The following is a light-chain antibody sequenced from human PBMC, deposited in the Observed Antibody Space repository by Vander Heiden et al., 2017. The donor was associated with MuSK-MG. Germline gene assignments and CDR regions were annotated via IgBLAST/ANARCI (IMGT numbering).Light chain of an antibody. J-gene: IGKJ2*01. CDR3: QQYNSSLYT. V-gene: IGKV1-5*03. CDR2: KAS. CDR1: QSISSW. Sequence: DIQMSQYRSNLSASLGDRVTITCRASQSISSWLAWYQQKPGQAPKLLIYKASSLESGIPSRFSGSGSGTEFTLTISSLQPDDFATYYCQQYNSSLYTFGQGTKLEIK.